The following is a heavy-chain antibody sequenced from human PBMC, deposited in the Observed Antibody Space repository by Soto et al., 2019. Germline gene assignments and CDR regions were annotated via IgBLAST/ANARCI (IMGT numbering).Heavy chain of an antibody. D-gene: IGHD3-10*01. CDR2: IYPGDSDI. V-gene: IGHV5-51*01. CDR3: ARVCMVRGVINWFDP. Sequence: GESLKISCKGSGYSFFNYWTGSVRQVPGKGLERMGLIYPGDSDIIYSPSFQGQVIISADKSISTAYLQWSSLKASDTGMYYCARVCMVRGVINWFDPWGQGTLVTVSS. CDR1: GYSFFNYW. J-gene: IGHJ5*02.